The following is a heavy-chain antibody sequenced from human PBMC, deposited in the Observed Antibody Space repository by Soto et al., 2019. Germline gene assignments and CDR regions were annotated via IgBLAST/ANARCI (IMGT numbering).Heavy chain of an antibody. CDR1: GFTVSSNY. CDR3: ATPYYYGSGSYSSHYYYGMDV. CDR2: IYSGGST. V-gene: IGHV3-66*01. J-gene: IGHJ6*02. D-gene: IGHD3-10*01. Sequence: PGGSLRLSCAASGFTVSSNYMSWVRQAPGKGLEWVSVIYSGGSTYYADSVKGRFTISRDNSKNTLYLQMNSLRAEDTAVYYCATPYYYGSGSYSSHYYYGMDVWGQGTTVTVSS.